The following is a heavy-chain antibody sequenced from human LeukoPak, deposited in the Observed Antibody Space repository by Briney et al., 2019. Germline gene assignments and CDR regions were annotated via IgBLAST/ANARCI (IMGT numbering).Heavy chain of an antibody. J-gene: IGHJ4*02. D-gene: IGHD5-12*01. V-gene: IGHV1-2*02. CDR2: INPNSGGT. CDR3: ARGGVDIVATIGSYYFDY. Sequence: RASVKVSCKASGYTFTGYYIHWVRQAPGQGLEWMGWINPNSGGTNYAQKFQGRVTMTGDTSITTAYMELSRLRSDDTAVYYCARGGVDIVATIGSYYFDYWGQGTLVTVSS. CDR1: GYTFTGYY.